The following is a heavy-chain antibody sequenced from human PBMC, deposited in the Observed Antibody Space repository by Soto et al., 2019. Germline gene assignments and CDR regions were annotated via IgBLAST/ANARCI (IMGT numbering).Heavy chain of an antibody. CDR3: ARVSGIYYYGMDV. Sequence: SETLSLTCAVSGGSISSGGYSWSWIRQPPGKGLEWIGYIYHSGSTYYNPSLKSRVTISVDRSKNQVSLKLSSVTAADTAVYYCARVSGIYYYGMDVWGQGTTVTVSS. D-gene: IGHD3-10*01. J-gene: IGHJ6*02. V-gene: IGHV4-30-2*01. CDR2: IYHSGST. CDR1: GGSISSGGYS.